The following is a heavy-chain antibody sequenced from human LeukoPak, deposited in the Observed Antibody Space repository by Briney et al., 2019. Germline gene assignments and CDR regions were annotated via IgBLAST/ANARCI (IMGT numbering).Heavy chain of an antibody. CDR3: ARADYYGSGSYWY. CDR2: ISSSSRTI. J-gene: IGHJ4*02. V-gene: IGHV3-48*04. CDR1: GLTLSRYN. Sequence: PWGSPRLSRAAPGLTLSRYNNKWGRPAPRKGGGGGSYISSSSRTIYYADSVKGRFTISRDNAKNSLYLQMNSLRAEDTAVYYCARADYYGSGSYWYWGQGTLVTVSS. D-gene: IGHD3-10*01.